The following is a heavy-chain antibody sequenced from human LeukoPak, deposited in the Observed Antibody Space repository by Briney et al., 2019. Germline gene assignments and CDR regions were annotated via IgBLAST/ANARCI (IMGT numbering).Heavy chain of an antibody. Sequence: GGSLRLSCAASGFTFDDYAMHWVRQAPGKGLEWVSGISWNSGSIGYADSVKGRFTISRDNAKNSLYLQMDSLRAEDTALYYCAKASSYDSSGYPDYWGQGTLVTVSS. CDR2: ISWNSGSI. V-gene: IGHV3-9*01. J-gene: IGHJ4*02. CDR1: GFTFDDYA. CDR3: AKASSYDSSGYPDY. D-gene: IGHD3-22*01.